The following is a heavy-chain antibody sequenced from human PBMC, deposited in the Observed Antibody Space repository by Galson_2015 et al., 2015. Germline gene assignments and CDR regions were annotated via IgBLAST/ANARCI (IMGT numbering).Heavy chain of an antibody. CDR3: AGDLVVASVRFDY. D-gene: IGHD2-15*01. J-gene: IGHJ4*02. CDR2: ISYDGSNK. Sequence: SLRLSCAASGFTFSSYGMHWVRQAPGKGLEWVAVISYDGSNKYYADSVKGRFTISRDNSKNTLYLQMNSLRAEDTAVYYCAGDLVVASVRFDYWGQGTLVTVSS. V-gene: IGHV3-30*03. CDR1: GFTFSSYG.